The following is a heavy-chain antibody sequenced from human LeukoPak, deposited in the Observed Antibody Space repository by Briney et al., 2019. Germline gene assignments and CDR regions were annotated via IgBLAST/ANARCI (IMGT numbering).Heavy chain of an antibody. J-gene: IGHJ4*02. V-gene: IGHV3-7*04. CDR2: IKQDGSEI. CDR3: ARARYGSGGYFFDF. D-gene: IGHD3-10*01. Sequence: GGSLRLSCAASGFNFNSYRMSWVRQAPGKGLECVANIKQDGSEIYFVDSVKGRLTISRDNAKSSLYLQMNGLRGEDTAVYYCARARYGSGGYFFDFWGQGTLVTVSS. CDR1: GFNFNSYR.